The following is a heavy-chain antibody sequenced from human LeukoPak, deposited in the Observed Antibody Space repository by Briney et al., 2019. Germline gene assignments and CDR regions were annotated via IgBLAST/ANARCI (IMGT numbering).Heavy chain of an antibody. Sequence: GGSLRLSCAASGFTFSSYSMNWVRQAPGKGLEWVSSISSSSSYIYYADSVKGRFTISRDNAKNSLYLQMNSLRAEDTAVYYCAKDGREWPRSLDYWGQGTLVTVSS. J-gene: IGHJ4*02. CDR3: AKDGREWPRSLDY. CDR1: GFTFSSYS. D-gene: IGHD5-12*01. CDR2: ISSSSSYI. V-gene: IGHV3-21*04.